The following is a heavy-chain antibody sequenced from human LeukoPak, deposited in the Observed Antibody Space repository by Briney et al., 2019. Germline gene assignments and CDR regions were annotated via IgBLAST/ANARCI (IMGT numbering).Heavy chain of an antibody. CDR3: AKGDLPLLYGGAFDS. Sequence: GGSLRLSCAASGFTFSNAWMSWVRQAPGKGLEWVGRIKSKIDGGTSHYAAPVKGRFTISRDNSKNTLSLQMNSLRAEDTALYYCAKGDLPLLYGGAFDSWGQGILVTVSS. D-gene: IGHD1-26*01. J-gene: IGHJ4*02. CDR1: GFTFSNAW. V-gene: IGHV3-15*01. CDR2: IKSKIDGGTS.